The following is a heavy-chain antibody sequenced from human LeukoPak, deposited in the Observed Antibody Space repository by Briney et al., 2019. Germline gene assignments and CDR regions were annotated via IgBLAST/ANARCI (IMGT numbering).Heavy chain of an antibody. V-gene: IGHV3-74*01. CDR3: STGSGHAFDI. CDR2: INSDGSST. Sequence: GGSLRLSCAASGFTFSSYWMHWVRQVPGKGLVWVSRINSDGSSTSYADSVKGRFTISRDNAKNTLYVQLNSLRAEDTAVYYCSTGSGHAFDIWGRGTMVTVSS. D-gene: IGHD3-10*01. CDR1: GFTFSSYW. J-gene: IGHJ3*02.